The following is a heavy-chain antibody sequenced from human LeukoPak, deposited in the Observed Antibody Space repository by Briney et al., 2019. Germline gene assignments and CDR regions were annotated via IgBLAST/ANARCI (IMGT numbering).Heavy chain of an antibody. V-gene: IGHV4-59*08. CDR3: ARFSTGTFDY. CDR1: GGSISSYY. Sequence: SETLSLTCSVSGGSISSYYWSWIRQPPGKGLEWIGNIYYSGSTYYNPSLKSRVTISVDTSKNQFSLKLSSVTAADTAVYYCARFSTGTFDYWGQGTLVTVSS. D-gene: IGHD1-7*01. CDR2: IYYSGST. J-gene: IGHJ4*02.